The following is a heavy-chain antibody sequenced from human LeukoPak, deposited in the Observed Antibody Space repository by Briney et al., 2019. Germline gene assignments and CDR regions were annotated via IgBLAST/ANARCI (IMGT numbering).Heavy chain of an antibody. CDR2: ISPEGSGT. Sequence: TGGSLRLSCAASGFSLSGYWMHWVHQAPGKGLVCFSRISPEGSGTTYADSVKGRFTISRDNAKNTLYLQMNSLRDEDAAVYHCTRVQAGRSGLMDVWGRGTTVTVSS. J-gene: IGHJ6*02. CDR1: GFSLSGYW. V-gene: IGHV3-74*01. CDR3: TRVQAGRSGLMDV. D-gene: IGHD2-8*02.